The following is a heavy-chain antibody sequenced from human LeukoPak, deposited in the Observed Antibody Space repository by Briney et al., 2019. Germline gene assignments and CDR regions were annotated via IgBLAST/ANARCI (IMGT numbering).Heavy chain of an antibody. Sequence: ASVKVSCKASGYTFSNYYMHWVRQAPGQGLEWMGLINPTGTGTDYAQKFRGRVTLTRDTSTTTVYMELSSLRSEDSAVYYCAREESGGYFDYWGQGTLVTVSS. CDR3: AREESGGYFDY. D-gene: IGHD2-8*02. CDR2: INPTGTGT. J-gene: IGHJ4*02. CDR1: GYTFSNYY. V-gene: IGHV1-46*01.